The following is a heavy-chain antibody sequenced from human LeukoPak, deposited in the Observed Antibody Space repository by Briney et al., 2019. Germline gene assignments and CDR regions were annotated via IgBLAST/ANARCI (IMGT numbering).Heavy chain of an antibody. CDR3: ARGSHTYYYDSSGYYYPFDY. CDR1: GFTFSSYW. J-gene: IGHJ4*02. V-gene: IGHV3-74*01. Sequence: GGSLRLSCAASGFTFSSYWMHWVRQAPGKGLVWDSRINSDGSSTSYADSVKGRFTISRDNAKNTLYLQMNSLRAEDTAVYYCARGSHTYYYDSSGYYYPFDYWGQGTLVTVSS. D-gene: IGHD3-22*01. CDR2: INSDGSST.